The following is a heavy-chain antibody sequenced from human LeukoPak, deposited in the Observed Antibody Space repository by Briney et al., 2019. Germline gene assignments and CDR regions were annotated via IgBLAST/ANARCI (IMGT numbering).Heavy chain of an antibody. CDR3: ARLKGYNYGYPGY. J-gene: IGHJ4*02. Sequence: SETLSLTCTVSGDSISSSSLYWGWIRQPPGKGLEWIRNIYYTGITYYSPSLRSRVTISVDTSKNQFSLKLYSVTAADTAVYYCARLKGYNYGYPGYWGQGTLVTVSS. D-gene: IGHD5-18*01. V-gene: IGHV4-39*01. CDR1: GDSISSSSLY. CDR2: IYYTGIT.